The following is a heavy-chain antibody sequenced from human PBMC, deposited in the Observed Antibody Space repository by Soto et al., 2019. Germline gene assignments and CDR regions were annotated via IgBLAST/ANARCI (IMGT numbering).Heavy chain of an antibody. V-gene: IGHV1-69*13. CDR2: IIPIFGTA. D-gene: IGHD3-22*01. CDR1: GSTCSSYA. J-gene: IGHJ4*02. Sequence: SVKVSCKASGSTCSSYAISWVRQAPGQGLEWMGGIIPIFGTANYAQKFQGRVTITADESTSTAYMELSSLRSEDTAVYYCARDRTDYYDSSGYSWDYFDYWGQGTLVTVSS. CDR3: ARDRTDYYDSSGYSWDYFDY.